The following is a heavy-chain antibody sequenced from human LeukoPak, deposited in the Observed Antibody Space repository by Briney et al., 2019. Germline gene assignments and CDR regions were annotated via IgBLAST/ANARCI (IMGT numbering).Heavy chain of an antibody. CDR2: IAGGDEST. J-gene: IGHJ4*02. D-gene: IGHD1-1*01. V-gene: IGHV3-23*01. CDR1: GFIFNTNG. CDR3: ARGVYWSLDY. Sequence: GGSLRLSCAISGFIFNTNGMNWVRQSPGKGLEWLATIAGGDESTYYADSVKGRFAISRDNSKNMVFLHMNSLRVEDTAVYYCARGVYWSLDYWGQGTPVTVSS.